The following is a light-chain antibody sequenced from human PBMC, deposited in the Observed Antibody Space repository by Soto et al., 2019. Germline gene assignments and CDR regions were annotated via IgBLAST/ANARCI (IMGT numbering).Light chain of an antibody. CDR3: QQHNRAPFT. J-gene: IGKJ3*01. CDR2: AAS. Sequence: DIRMTQSQSSLSASVGDRVTITCRARQVIYNYLAWYQQKPGEVPKLLISAASTLQEGVPSRFSGSGYGTDFALTISCLQPEDFATYYCQQHNRAPFTFGPGTKV. V-gene: IGKV1-27*01. CDR1: QVIYNY.